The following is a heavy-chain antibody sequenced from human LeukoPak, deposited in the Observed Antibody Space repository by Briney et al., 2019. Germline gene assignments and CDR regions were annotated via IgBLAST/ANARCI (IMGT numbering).Heavy chain of an antibody. V-gene: IGHV3-11*01. Sequence: PGGSLRLSCAASGFTFSDYYMSWIRQAPGKGLEWVSYISSSGSTIYYADSVKGRFTISRDNSKNTLYLQMNSLRAEDTAVYYCAKSGSSSWFLDYWGQGALVTVSS. CDR2: ISSSGSTI. J-gene: IGHJ4*02. D-gene: IGHD6-13*01. CDR1: GFTFSDYY. CDR3: AKSGSSSWFLDY.